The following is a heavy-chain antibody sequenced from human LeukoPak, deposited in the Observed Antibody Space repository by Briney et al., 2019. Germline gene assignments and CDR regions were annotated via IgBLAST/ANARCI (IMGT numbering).Heavy chain of an antibody. J-gene: IGHJ4*02. Sequence: ASVKVSCKASGYTFTSYGISWVRQAPGQGLEWMGWISAYNGNTNYAQKLQGRVTMTTDTSTSTAYMELRSLRSDDTAVYYCARDESSAGSYLFPFYYWGQGTLVTVSS. CDR2: ISAYNGNT. CDR1: GYTFTSYG. V-gene: IGHV1-18*01. CDR3: ARDESSAGSYLFPFYY. D-gene: IGHD3-10*01.